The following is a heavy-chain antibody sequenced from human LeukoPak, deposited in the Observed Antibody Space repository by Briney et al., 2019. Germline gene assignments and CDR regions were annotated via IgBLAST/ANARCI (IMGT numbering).Heavy chain of an antibody. CDR1: GFTFRTYA. CDR3: AKANDFWSGYSDY. V-gene: IGHV3-23*01. J-gene: IGHJ4*02. D-gene: IGHD3-3*01. Sequence: PGGSLRLSCAASGFTFRTYAMNWVRQAPGKGLEWVSGISGSGGSTYYADSVRGRFTISRNNSKNMLSLQMNSLRAEDTAVYYCAKANDFWSGYSDYWGQGTLVTVST. CDR2: ISGSGGST.